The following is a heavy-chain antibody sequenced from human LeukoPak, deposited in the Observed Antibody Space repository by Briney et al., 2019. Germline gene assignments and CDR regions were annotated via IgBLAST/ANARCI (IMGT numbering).Heavy chain of an antibody. J-gene: IGHJ6*03. D-gene: IGHD2-21*01. CDR2: IKQDGSEK. CDR3: AREFPPRYYYYMDV. V-gene: IGHV3-7*01. Sequence: GGSLRPSCAASGFTFSSYWMSWVRQAPGKGLEWVANIKQDGSEKYYVDSVKGRFTISRDNAKNSLYLQMNSLRAEDTAVYYCAREFPPRYYYYMDVWGKGTTVTVSS. CDR1: GFTFSSYW.